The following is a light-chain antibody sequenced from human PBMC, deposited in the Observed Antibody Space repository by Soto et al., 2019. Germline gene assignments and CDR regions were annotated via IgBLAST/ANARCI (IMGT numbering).Light chain of an antibody. Sequence: QSVLTQPASVSGSPGQSITISCTGTSSDVGSYNLVSWYQQHPGKAPKLMIYEGSKRPSGVSNRFSGSKSGNTASLTISGLLAEDEADYYCCSYAGSSTLGVFGGGTQLTVL. CDR1: SSDVGSYNL. CDR2: EGS. V-gene: IGLV2-23*01. J-gene: IGLJ2*01. CDR3: CSYAGSSTLGV.